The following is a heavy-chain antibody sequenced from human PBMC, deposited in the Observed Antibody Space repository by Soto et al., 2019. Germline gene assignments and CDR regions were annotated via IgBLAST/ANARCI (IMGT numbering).Heavy chain of an antibody. Sequence: QVQLVESGGGVVQPGRSLRLSCAASGFTFSNYAMHWVRQAPGKGLEWVAVISYDGSNKYHADSVKGRFTISRDNSKNTLYLQMNSLRAEDRAVYFCARDHFNGPTPERKNRRDWFFDLWGRGTLVNVSP. D-gene: IGHD2-8*01. CDR2: ISYDGSNK. V-gene: IGHV3-30-3*01. CDR3: ARDHFNGPTPERKNRRDWFFDL. CDR1: GFTFSNYA. J-gene: IGHJ2*01.